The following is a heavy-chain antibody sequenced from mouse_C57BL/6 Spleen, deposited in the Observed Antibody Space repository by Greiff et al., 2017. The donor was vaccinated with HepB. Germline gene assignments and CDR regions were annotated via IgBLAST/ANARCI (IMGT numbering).Heavy chain of an antibody. J-gene: IGHJ4*01. V-gene: IGHV5-6*01. Sequence: EVKLVESGGDLVKPGGSLKLSCAASGSTFSSYGMSWVRQTPDKRLEWVATISSGGSYTYYPDSVKGRFTISRDNAKNTLYLQMRSLKSEDTAMYYCARQENRDRAMDYWGQGTSVTVSS. D-gene: IGHD3-1*01. CDR2: ISSGGSYT. CDR1: GSTFSSYG. CDR3: ARQENRDRAMDY.